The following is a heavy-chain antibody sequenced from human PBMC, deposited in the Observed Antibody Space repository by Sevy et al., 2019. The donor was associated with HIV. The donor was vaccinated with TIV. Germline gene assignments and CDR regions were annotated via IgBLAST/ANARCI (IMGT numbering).Heavy chain of an antibody. Sequence: GGSLRLSCAASGFTSSSHAMHWVRQAPGKGLDWVAVISSDGNSQYSADSVKGRFTLSRDNSKNTLYLQMDSLRVEDTAVYYCARDLISGSYSQSLDYWGQGTLVTVSS. CDR1: GFTSSSHA. CDR3: ARDLISGSYSQSLDY. D-gene: IGHD1-26*01. J-gene: IGHJ4*02. CDR2: ISSDGNSQ. V-gene: IGHV3-30*04.